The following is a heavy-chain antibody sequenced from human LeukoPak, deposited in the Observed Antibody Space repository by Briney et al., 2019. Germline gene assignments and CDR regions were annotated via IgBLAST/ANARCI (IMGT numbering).Heavy chain of an antibody. CDR3: VKEGGYSYGHYFDY. V-gene: IGHV3-64D*06. D-gene: IGHD5-18*01. J-gene: IGHJ4*02. CDR2: ISSNGGST. Sequence: GGSLRLSCSASGFTFSSYAMHWVRQAPGKGLEYVSAISSNGGSTYYADSVKGRFTISRDNSKNTLYLQVSSLRAEDTAVYYCVKEGGYSYGHYFDYWGQGTLVTVSS. CDR1: GFTFSSYA.